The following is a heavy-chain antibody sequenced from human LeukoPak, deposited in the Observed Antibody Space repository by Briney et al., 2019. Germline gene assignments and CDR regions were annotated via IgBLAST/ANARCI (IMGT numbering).Heavy chain of an antibody. CDR1: GYTFTSYD. J-gene: IGHJ5*02. CDR2: MNPNSGNT. CDR3: AREYNSKLSHYYGSGSYRFDP. Sequence: GASVKVSCKASGYTFTSYDINWVRQATGQGLEWMGWMNPNSGNTGYAQKFQGRVTMTRNTSISTAYMELSSLRSEDTAVYYCAREYNSKLSHYYGSGSYRFDPWGQGTLVTVSS. V-gene: IGHV1-8*01. D-gene: IGHD3-10*01.